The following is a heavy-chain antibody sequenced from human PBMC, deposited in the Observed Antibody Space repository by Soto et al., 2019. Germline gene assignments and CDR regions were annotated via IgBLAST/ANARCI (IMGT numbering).Heavy chain of an antibody. CDR1: GFTFSSYA. J-gene: IGHJ2*01. CDR2: ISASAGTT. CDR3: AKTYTSSWYNLYFDL. V-gene: IGHV3-23*01. Sequence: EVQLLESGGGLEQPGGSLRLSCAASGFTFSSYAMSWVRQAPGKGLEWVSGISASAGTTYYADSVKGRFTISRDNSKNSLYLEMSSLRAEDTAVYYCAKTYTSSWYNLYFDLWGRGTLVTVSS. D-gene: IGHD6-13*01.